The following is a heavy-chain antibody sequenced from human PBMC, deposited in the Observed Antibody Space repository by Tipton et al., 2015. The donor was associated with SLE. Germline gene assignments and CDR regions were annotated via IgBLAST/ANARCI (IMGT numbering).Heavy chain of an antibody. CDR2: IFYSGST. CDR1: GASITNSGYY. D-gene: IGHD3-10*01. Sequence: TLSLTCTVSGASITNSGYYWSWIRQYPGRGLEWIGYIFYSGSTYYNPSLKGRVTISVDTSKNQFSLKLSSVTAADTAVYYCARGPGLLWFGERKGAFDIWGQGTMVTVSS. V-gene: IGHV4-31*03. J-gene: IGHJ3*02. CDR3: ARGPGLLWFGERKGAFDI.